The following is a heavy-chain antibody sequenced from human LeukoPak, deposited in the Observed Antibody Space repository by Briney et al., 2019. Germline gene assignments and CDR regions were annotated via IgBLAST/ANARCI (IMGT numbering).Heavy chain of an antibody. D-gene: IGHD3/OR15-3a*01. CDR1: SDSINRDS. Sequence: SETLSLTCTVSSDSINRDSWSWVRQPPGTGLEWIGNISYSGTTNYNPSLKRRVTMSVETSKNQISLKLYSVTAADSAVYYCGRQLEAYGLAADYWGQGTMVTVSS. V-gene: IGHV4-59*08. CDR3: GRQLEAYGLAADY. J-gene: IGHJ4*02. CDR2: ISYSGTT.